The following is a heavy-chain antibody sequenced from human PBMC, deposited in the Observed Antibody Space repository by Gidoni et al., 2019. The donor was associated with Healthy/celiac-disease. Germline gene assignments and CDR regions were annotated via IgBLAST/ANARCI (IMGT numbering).Heavy chain of an antibody. V-gene: IGHV4-34*01. Sequence: QVQLQQWGAGLLKPSETLSLTCAVYGGSFSGYYWSWIRQPPGKGLEWIGEINHSGSTNYNPSLTSRVTISVDTSKNQFSLKLSSVTAADTAVYYCARGRPLYYYYYGMDVWGQGTTVTVSS. J-gene: IGHJ6*02. CDR3: ARGRPLYYYYYGMDV. CDR1: GGSFSGYY. CDR2: INHSGST.